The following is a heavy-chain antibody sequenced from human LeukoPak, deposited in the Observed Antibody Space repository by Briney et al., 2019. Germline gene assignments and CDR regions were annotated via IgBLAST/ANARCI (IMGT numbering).Heavy chain of an antibody. J-gene: IGHJ4*02. Sequence: ASVKVSCKASGYTFTSYDINWVRQATGQGLEWMGWMNPNSGNTGYAQKFQGRVTMTRNTSISTAYMELSSLRSEDTAVYYCARVSRRRVVTATYYFDYWGQGTLVTVSP. CDR3: ARVSRRRVVTATYYFDY. V-gene: IGHV1-8*01. CDR1: GYTFTSYD. CDR2: MNPNSGNT. D-gene: IGHD2-21*02.